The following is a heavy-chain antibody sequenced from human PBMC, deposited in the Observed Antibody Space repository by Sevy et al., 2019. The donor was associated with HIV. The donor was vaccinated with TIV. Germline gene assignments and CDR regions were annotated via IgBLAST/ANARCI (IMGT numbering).Heavy chain of an antibody. D-gene: IGHD1-1*01. Sequence: GSLRLSCAASGFTFSDYSMHWVRQAPGKGLEWVATISHDGSNKHYADSVKGRFTLSRDNSKNSLFLQMNSLRAEDTAVYYCALERLSSNVAEYFQNWGQGTLVTVSS. CDR3: ALERLSSNVAEYFQN. J-gene: IGHJ1*01. V-gene: IGHV3-30-3*01. CDR1: GFTFSDYS. CDR2: ISHDGSNK.